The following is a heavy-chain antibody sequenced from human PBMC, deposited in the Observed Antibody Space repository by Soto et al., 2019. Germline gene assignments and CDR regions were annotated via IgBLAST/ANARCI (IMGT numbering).Heavy chain of an antibody. CDR1: GGTFSSYA. CDR2: IIPIFGTA. V-gene: IGHV1-69*13. Sequence: AVKVSCKASGGTFSSYAISWVRQAPGQGLEWMVGIIPIFGTANYAQKFQCRVTITADESTSTAYMEMSSLRSEHTAVYYCARSVGHSSSSGMYYYYGMDVWGQGTTVTV. J-gene: IGHJ6*02. D-gene: IGHD6-6*01. CDR3: ARSVGHSSSSGMYYYYGMDV.